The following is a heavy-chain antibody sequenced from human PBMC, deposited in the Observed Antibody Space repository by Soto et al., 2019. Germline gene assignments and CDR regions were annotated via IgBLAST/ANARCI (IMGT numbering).Heavy chain of an antibody. Sequence: GVSLRLSCAGSGFTFSSYAMHWVRQAPGKGLEWVAVISYDGSNKYYADSVKGRFTISRDNSKKKLYLQMNSLRAEDTAVYYCARGRAGLAAGHVYRGQGTLVTVSS. CDR1: GFTFSSYA. CDR3: ARGRAGLAAGHVY. V-gene: IGHV3-30-3*01. J-gene: IGHJ1*01. CDR2: ISYDGSNK. D-gene: IGHD6-13*01.